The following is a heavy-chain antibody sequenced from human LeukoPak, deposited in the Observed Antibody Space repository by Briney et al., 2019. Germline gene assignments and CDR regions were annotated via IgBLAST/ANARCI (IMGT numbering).Heavy chain of an antibody. Sequence: GGSLRLSCAASGFTFSSYGMHWVRQAPGKGLEWVAFIRSDGNYKYYADSVKGRFTISRDNSKNTLYLQMNSLRAEDTAVYYCARDFDIVLMVYAMPAPVGAFDIWGQGTMVTVSS. J-gene: IGHJ3*02. CDR1: GFTFSSYG. V-gene: IGHV3-30*02. CDR3: ARDFDIVLMVYAMPAPVGAFDI. D-gene: IGHD2-8*01. CDR2: IRSDGNYK.